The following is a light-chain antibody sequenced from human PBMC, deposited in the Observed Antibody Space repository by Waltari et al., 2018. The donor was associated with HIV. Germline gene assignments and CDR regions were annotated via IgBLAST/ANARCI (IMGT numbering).Light chain of an antibody. Sequence: QSALTQPASVSGSPGQSLTISCTGTSSDVGSYTLVSWYQQHPGKAPKLMIYEVSKRPSGVSNRFSGSKSGNTASLTISGLQAEDEADYYCCSYAGSSTFGVFGGGTKLTVL. J-gene: IGLJ3*02. CDR3: CSYAGSSTFGV. CDR2: EVS. V-gene: IGLV2-23*02. CDR1: SSDVGSYTL.